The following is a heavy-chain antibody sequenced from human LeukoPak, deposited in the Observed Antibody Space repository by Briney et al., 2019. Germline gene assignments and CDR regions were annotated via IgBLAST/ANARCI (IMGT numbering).Heavy chain of an antibody. D-gene: IGHD2-2*01. J-gene: IGHJ4*02. CDR3: ARSTPPYACSLDF. CDR2: INRDGSQT. CDR1: GFTFSTFW. V-gene: IGHV3-7*01. Sequence: PGGSLRLSCAASGFTFSTFWMTWVRQAPGKGLEWVANINRDGSQTYYVDSVKGRFTISRDNAQNSLYLQMSSLRAEDTAVYYCARSTPPYACSLDFWGQGTLVTVSS.